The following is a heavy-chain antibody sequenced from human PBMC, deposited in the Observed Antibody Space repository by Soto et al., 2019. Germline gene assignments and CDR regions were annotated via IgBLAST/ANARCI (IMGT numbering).Heavy chain of an antibody. Sequence: PGGSLRLSCAASGFTFSSYGMHWVRQAPGKGLEWVAVIWYDGSNKYYADSVKGRFTISRDNSKNTLYLQMNSLRAEDTAVYYCARDLVVVPAALLGGNYYYGMDVWGQGTTVTVSS. V-gene: IGHV3-33*01. CDR3: ARDLVVVPAALLGGNYYYGMDV. CDR1: GFTFSSYG. D-gene: IGHD2-2*01. J-gene: IGHJ6*02. CDR2: IWYDGSNK.